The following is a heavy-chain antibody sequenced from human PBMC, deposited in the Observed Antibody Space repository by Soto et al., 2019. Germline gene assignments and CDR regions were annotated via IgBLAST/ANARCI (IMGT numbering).Heavy chain of an antibody. Sequence: PGGSLRLSCAASGFTFDDYAMHWVRQAPGKGLEWVSGISWNSGSIGYADSVKGRFTISRDNAKNSLYLQMNSLRAEDTAWYYCGKAKREKISYYYYGMDVWGQWTTVTVSS. V-gene: IGHV3-9*01. CDR1: GFTFDDYA. D-gene: IGHD3-16*01. CDR2: ISWNSGSI. J-gene: IGHJ6*02. CDR3: GKAKREKISYYYYGMDV.